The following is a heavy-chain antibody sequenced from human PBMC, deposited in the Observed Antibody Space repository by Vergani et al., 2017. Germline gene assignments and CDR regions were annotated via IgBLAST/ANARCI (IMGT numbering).Heavy chain of an antibody. CDR1: GDSISRSHYY. Sequence: QLQLQESGPGLVKPSETLSLSCRVSGDSISRSHYYWGFIRQPPGKGLAWIGSISSSGSPYYNPTLKSRLAFSVDTSKNPFSLRLNSVTATDTGMYYCARPVGPSAIADGYHVWGQGTMVTVS. J-gene: IGHJ3*01. D-gene: IGHD3-10*01. CDR2: ISSSGSP. CDR3: ARPVGPSAIADGYHV. V-gene: IGHV4-39*02.